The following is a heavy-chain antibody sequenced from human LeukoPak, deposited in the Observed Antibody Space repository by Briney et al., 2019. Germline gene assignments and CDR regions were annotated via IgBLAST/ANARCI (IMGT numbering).Heavy chain of an antibody. CDR3: ARHGAKVGPYYFDS. J-gene: IGHJ4*02. CDR2: IYYSGST. D-gene: IGHD1-26*01. CDR1: GGPVRVYY. V-gene: IGHV4-59*08. Sequence: PSETLSLTRSVSGGPVRVYYWSWIRQPPGKGLEWIGNIYYSGSTNYNPSLKSRVTISVDTSKNQFSLKLSSVTAADTAVYFCARHGAKVGPYYFDSWGQGTLAAVSS.